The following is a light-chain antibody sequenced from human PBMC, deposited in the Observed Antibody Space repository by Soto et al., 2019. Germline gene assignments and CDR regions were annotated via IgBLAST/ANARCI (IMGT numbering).Light chain of an antibody. CDR2: GAS. J-gene: IGKJ2*01. V-gene: IGKV3-20*01. CDR3: QQYVSSPRVYP. Sequence: EIVLTQSPGTLSLSPGERATLSCRASQSVSSSYLAWYQQKPGQAPRLLIYGASSSATGIPDRFSGSGSGTDLTLNISRLEPEDFAVYYCQQYVSSPRVYPFGQGTKLESK. CDR1: QSVSSSY.